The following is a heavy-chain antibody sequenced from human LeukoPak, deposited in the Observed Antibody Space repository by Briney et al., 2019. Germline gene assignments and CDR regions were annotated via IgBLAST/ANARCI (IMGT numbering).Heavy chain of an antibody. D-gene: IGHD2-21*01. J-gene: IGHJ5*02. Sequence: PSETLSLTCTVSGGSISSSSYYWGWIRQPPGKGLEWIGSIYYSGSTYYNSSLNSRVTISVDTSKNQFSLKLTSVTAADTAVYYCARHPHLFWFDPWGQGTLVTVSS. CDR1: GGSISSSSYY. CDR3: ARHPHLFWFDP. V-gene: IGHV4-39*01. CDR2: IYYSGST.